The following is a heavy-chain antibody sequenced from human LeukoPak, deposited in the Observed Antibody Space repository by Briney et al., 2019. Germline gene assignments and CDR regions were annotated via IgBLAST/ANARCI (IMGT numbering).Heavy chain of an antibody. CDR3: ARAPPRYCSSTTCYYYFDY. D-gene: IGHD2-2*01. J-gene: IGHJ4*02. Sequence: AGSLRLSCAASGFTFSDHYMDWLRQAPGKGLEWVGRTRNTVNSYTTEYAASVKGRFTISRDDSKNSLYLQMNSLKTEDTAVYYCARAPPRYCSSTTCYYYFDYWGQGTLVTVSS. CDR1: GFTFSDHY. CDR2: TRNTVNSYTT. V-gene: IGHV3-72*01.